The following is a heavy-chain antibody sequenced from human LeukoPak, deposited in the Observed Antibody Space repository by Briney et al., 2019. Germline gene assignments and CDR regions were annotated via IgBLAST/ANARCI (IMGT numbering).Heavy chain of an antibody. D-gene: IGHD4-11*01. J-gene: IGHJ5*02. CDR2: FYTSGST. Sequence: PGGSLRLSCAASGFTFNNFCMSWIRQPAGKGLEWIGRFYTSGSTDYNPSLKSRVTISIDTSKNQFSLKLSSVTAADTAVYYCAREGEYSNRLDPWGQGTLVTVSS. CDR3: AREGEYSNRLDP. V-gene: IGHV4-4*07. CDR1: GFTFNNFC.